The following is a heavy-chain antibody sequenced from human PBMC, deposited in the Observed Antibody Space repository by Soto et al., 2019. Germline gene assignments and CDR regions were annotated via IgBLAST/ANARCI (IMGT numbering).Heavy chain of an antibody. Sequence: PSETLSLTCTVSGGSVSSGSYYWSWIRQPPGKGLEWIGYIYYSGSTNYNPSLKSRVTISVDTFKNQFSLKLSSVTAADTAVYYCARELVGGGSGWYFDCWGQGTLVTVSS. D-gene: IGHD6-19*01. CDR3: ARELVGGGSGWYFDC. V-gene: IGHV4-61*01. CDR1: GGSVSSGSYY. J-gene: IGHJ4*02. CDR2: IYYSGST.